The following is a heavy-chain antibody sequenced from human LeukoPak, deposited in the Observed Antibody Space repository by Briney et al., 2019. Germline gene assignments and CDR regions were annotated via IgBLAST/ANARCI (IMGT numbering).Heavy chain of an antibody. J-gene: IGHJ4*02. D-gene: IGHD6-13*01. CDR1: GFTFSSYG. Sequence: PGRSLRLSCAASGFTFSSYGMHWVRQAPGKGLEWVAVISSDGSNKYYADSVKGRFTISRDNSKNTLYLQMSSLRVDDTALYYCAKDRIAAAQGVYYWGQGTLVTVSS. CDR2: ISSDGSNK. V-gene: IGHV3-30*18. CDR3: AKDRIAAAQGVYY.